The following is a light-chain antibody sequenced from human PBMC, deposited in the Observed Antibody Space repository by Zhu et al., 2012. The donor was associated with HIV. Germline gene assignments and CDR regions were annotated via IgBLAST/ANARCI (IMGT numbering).Light chain of an antibody. CDR3: QHLTIYPT. Sequence: DVQLTQSPSFLSASVGDRVTITCRASESISRYLAWYQQKPGKAPKLLIYGASILQSGVPSRFSGSGSGTEFTLTISSLQPEDFATYYCQHLTIYPTFGGGSKVEMK. V-gene: IGKV1-9*01. CDR2: GAS. CDR1: ESISRY. J-gene: IGKJ4*01.